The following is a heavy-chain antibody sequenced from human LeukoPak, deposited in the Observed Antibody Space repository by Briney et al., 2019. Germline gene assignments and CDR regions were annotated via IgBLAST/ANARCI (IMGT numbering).Heavy chain of an antibody. CDR3: ARGRNNFRY. V-gene: IGHV3-7*01. Sequence: PGGSLRLSCAASGFTFSNAWMSWVRQAPGKGLEWVASINEDGSAKYYMDSVKGRFTISRDNAKNSMDLQMNSLRAEDTAVYYCARGRNNFRYWGQGTLVTVSS. J-gene: IGHJ4*02. D-gene: IGHD1-20*01. CDR2: INEDGSAK. CDR1: GFTFSNAW.